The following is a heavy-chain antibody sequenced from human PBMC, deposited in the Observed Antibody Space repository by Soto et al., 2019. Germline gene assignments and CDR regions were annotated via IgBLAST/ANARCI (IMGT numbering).Heavy chain of an antibody. J-gene: IGHJ4*02. CDR3: ARGSDPLRYFDWLIDY. CDR1: GYTFTSYY. V-gene: IGHV1-46*03. D-gene: IGHD3-9*01. Sequence: ASVKVSCKASGYTFTSYYMHWVRQAPGQGLEWMGIINPSGGSTSYAQKFQGRVTMTRDTSTSTVYMELSSLRSEDTAVYYCARGSDPLRYFDWLIDYWGQGTLVTVSS. CDR2: INPSGGST.